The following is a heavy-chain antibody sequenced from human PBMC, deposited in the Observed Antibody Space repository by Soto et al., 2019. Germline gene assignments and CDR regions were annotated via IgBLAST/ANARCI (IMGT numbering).Heavy chain of an antibody. J-gene: IGHJ5*02. CDR2: IIPILGIA. CDR3: ARVGYCSSTSCYESWFDP. Sequence: QVQLVQSGAEVKKPGSSVKVSCKASGGTFSSYTISWVRQAPGQGLEWMGRIIPILGIANYAQKFQGRVTITADKPTSTAYMELSSLRSEDTAVYYCARVGYCSSTSCYESWFDPWGQGTLVTVSS. V-gene: IGHV1-69*02. CDR1: GGTFSSYT. D-gene: IGHD2-2*01.